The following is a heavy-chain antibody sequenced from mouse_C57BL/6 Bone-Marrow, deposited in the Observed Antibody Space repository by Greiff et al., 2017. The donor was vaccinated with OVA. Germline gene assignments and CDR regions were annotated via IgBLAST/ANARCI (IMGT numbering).Heavy chain of an antibody. D-gene: IGHD2-4*01. Sequence: VKLQESGAELVRPGTSVKVSCKASGYAFTNYLIEWVKQRPGQGLEWIGVINPGSGGTNYNEKFKGKATLTADKSSSPAYMQLSSLTSEDSAVYFCARYDYDVYAMDYWGQGTSVTVSS. CDR3: ARYDYDVYAMDY. V-gene: IGHV1-54*01. J-gene: IGHJ4*01. CDR2: INPGSGGT. CDR1: GYAFTNYL.